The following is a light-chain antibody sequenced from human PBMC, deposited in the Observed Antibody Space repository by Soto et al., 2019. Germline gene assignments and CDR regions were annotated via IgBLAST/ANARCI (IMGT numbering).Light chain of an antibody. V-gene: IGKV3D-20*02. CDR2: GAS. CDR1: QSVSSSY. Sequence: MMMTQSPATLSVSPGERATLSCRASQSVSSSYLAWYQQKPGQAPRLLMYGASIRATGIPARFSGSGSGTDFTLTISSLEPEDFAVYYCQHRSIWPAFGQGTRLEIK. CDR3: QHRSIWPA. J-gene: IGKJ5*01.